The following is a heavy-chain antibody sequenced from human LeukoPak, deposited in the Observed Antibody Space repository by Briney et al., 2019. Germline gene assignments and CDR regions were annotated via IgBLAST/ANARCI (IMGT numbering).Heavy chain of an antibody. J-gene: IGHJ3*02. CDR1: GGTFSSYA. D-gene: IGHD3-9*01. V-gene: IGHV1-69*05. CDR2: IIPIFGTA. CDR3: ARDWSPNYDILTGLVAFDI. Sequence: GSSVKVSCKASGGTFSSYAISWVRQAPGQGLEWMGRIIPIFGTANYAQKFQGRVTITTDESTSTAYMELSSLRSEDTAVYYCARDWSPNYDILTGLVAFDIWGQGTVVTVSS.